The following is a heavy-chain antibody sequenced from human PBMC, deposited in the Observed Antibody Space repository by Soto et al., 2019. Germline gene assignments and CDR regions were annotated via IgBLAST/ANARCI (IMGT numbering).Heavy chain of an antibody. CDR3: AKDQRYNSNWPSYGMDV. D-gene: IGHD6-13*01. Sequence: EVQLVESGGGLVQPGRSLRLSCAASGFTFDDYAMHWVRQAPGMGLEWVSGISWNSGSIGYADSVKGRFTISRDNAKNSLYLQMNSLRAEDTAVYYGAKDQRYNSNWPSYGMDVWGQGTTVTVSS. J-gene: IGHJ6*02. CDR1: GFTFDDYA. V-gene: IGHV3-9*01. CDR2: ISWNSGSI.